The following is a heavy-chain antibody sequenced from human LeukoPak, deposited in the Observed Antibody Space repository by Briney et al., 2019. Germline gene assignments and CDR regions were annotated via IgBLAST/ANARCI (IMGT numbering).Heavy chain of an antibody. CDR1: GGSISSSSYY. V-gene: IGHV4-39*07. J-gene: IGHJ6*03. D-gene: IGHD6-13*01. CDR3: ARDRGWSSSAVANYYYYYMDV. CDR2: IYYSGST. Sequence: SETLSLTCTVSGGSISSSSYYWGWIRQPPGKGLEWIGSIYYSGSTYYNPSLKSRLTISVDTSKNQFSLKLSSVTAADTAVYYCARDRGWSSSAVANYYYYYMDVWGKGTTVTISS.